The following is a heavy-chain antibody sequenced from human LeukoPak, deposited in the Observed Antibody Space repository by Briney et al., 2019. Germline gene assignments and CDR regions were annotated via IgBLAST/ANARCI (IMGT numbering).Heavy chain of an antibody. D-gene: IGHD6-13*01. V-gene: IGHV4-61*02. Sequence: SETLSLTCTVSGGSISSGSYYWSWIRQPAGKGLEWIGRIYTSGSTNYNPSLKSRVTISVDKSKNQFSLKLSSVTATDTAVYYCARRTAAGKGAFDYWGQGTLVTVSS. CDR3: ARRTAAGKGAFDY. J-gene: IGHJ4*02. CDR2: IYTSGST. CDR1: GGSISSGSYY.